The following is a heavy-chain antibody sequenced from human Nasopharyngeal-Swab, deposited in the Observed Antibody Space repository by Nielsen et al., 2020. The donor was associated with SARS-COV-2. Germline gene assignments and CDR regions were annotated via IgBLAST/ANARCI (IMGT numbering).Heavy chain of an antibody. CDR3: ARDTSVDIVLLYYGMDV. CDR1: GFTFNSPG. J-gene: IGHJ6*02. CDR2: ISFDGSKK. D-gene: IGHD5-12*01. V-gene: IGHV3-30*03. Sequence: LSLTCAASGFTFNSPGMHWVRQAPGKGLEWVAVISFDGSKKYYADSVKGRFTISRDSSKNTLYLQMNSLRAEDTAVYYCARDTSVDIVLLYYGMDVWGQGTTVTVSS.